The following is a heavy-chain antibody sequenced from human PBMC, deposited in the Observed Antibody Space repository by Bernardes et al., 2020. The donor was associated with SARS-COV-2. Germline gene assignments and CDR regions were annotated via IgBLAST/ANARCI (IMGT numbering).Heavy chain of an antibody. J-gene: IGHJ5*02. Sequence: SETLSLTCTVSGGSISVYYWSWIRQPPGKGLEWIGYIHHTGTTSYNPSLESRVAISVDTSKNQLSLRLHSVTAADTAVYYCAREWSSFDPWGQGTLVTVSS. CDR2: IHHTGTT. V-gene: IGHV4-59*01. CDR1: GGSISVYY. D-gene: IGHD6-13*01. CDR3: AREWSSFDP.